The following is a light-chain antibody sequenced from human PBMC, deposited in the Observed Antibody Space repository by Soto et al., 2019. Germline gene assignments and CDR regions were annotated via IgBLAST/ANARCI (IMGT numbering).Light chain of an antibody. CDR3: QQYGSSPLT. J-gene: IGKJ4*01. CDR1: QSVSSY. Sequence: DIVLTQSPCTLSVSPGERATLSCRASQSVSSYLAWYQQKPGQAPRLLIYDASNRATGIPDRFSGTGSETDFTLTISRLEPEDFAVYYCQQYGSSPLTFGGGTKVDIK. V-gene: IGKV3-20*01. CDR2: DAS.